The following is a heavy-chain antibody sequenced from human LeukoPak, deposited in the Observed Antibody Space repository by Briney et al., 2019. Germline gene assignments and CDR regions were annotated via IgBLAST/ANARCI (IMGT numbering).Heavy chain of an antibody. CDR2: INHSGST. CDR1: GGSFSGYY. D-gene: IGHD3-16*01. J-gene: IGHJ3*02. V-gene: IGHV4-34*01. CDR3: ARDSPFEWHVFGDSFDI. Sequence: SETLSLTCAVYGGSFSGYYWSWIRQPPGKGLEWIGEINHSGSTNYNPSLKSRVTISVDTSKNQFSLKMSSVTAADTAVYYCARDSPFEWHVFGDSFDIWGQGTLVTVSS.